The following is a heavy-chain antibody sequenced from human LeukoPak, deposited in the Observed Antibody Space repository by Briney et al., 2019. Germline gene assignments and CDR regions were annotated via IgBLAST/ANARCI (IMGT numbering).Heavy chain of an antibody. CDR3: ARDRLGSANYYGPFDI. J-gene: IGHJ3*02. CDR2: IYTSGYT. D-gene: IGHD3-10*01. V-gene: IGHV4-61*02. CDR1: GGSINSGSYY. Sequence: SETLSLTCTVSGGSINSGSYYWSWIRQPAGEALEWIGRIYTSGYTNYNPSLKSRLTMSVDTSKNQLSLELNSVTAADTAVYYCARDRLGSANYYGPFDIWGQGTVVTVSS.